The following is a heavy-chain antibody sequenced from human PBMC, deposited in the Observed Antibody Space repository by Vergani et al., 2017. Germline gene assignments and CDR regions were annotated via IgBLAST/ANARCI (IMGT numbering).Heavy chain of an antibody. CDR1: GFTFSSYA. CDR3: AKEGGDIVVVVAAQVSGDFDY. CDR2: ISGSGGST. J-gene: IGHJ4*02. D-gene: IGHD2-15*01. Sequence: EVQLLESGGGLVQPGGSLRLSCAASGFTFSSYAMSWVRQAPGKGLEWVSAISGSGGSTYYADSVKGRFTISRDNSKNTLYLQMNSRRAEDTAVYYCAKEGGDIVVVVAAQVSGDFDYWGQGTLVTGSS. V-gene: IGHV3-23*01.